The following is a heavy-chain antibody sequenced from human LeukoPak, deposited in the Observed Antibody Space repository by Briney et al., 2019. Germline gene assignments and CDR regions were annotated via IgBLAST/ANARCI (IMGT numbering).Heavy chain of an antibody. J-gene: IGHJ5*02. D-gene: IGHD4-17*01. V-gene: IGHV3-7*01. Sequence: PGRSLRLSCAASGFTFSSYGMHWVRQAPGKGLEWVANIKQDGSAKYYVDSVKGRFTISRDNAKNSLYPQMNSLRAEDTAVYYCARYGSRFDPWGQGTLVTVSS. CDR1: GFTFSSYG. CDR2: IKQDGSAK. CDR3: ARYGSRFDP.